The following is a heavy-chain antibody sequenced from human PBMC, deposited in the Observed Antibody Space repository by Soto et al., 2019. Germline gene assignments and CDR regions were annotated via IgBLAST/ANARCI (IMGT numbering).Heavy chain of an antibody. CDR3: ARVLSWASYYDFWSGYYNYYYYGMDV. J-gene: IGHJ6*02. V-gene: IGHV1-18*01. CDR1: GYTFTSYG. D-gene: IGHD3-3*01. CDR2: ISAHNGNT. Sequence: GASVKVSCKGSGYTFTSYGITWVRQAPGQGLEWMGWISAHNGNTDYAQKLQGRVTVTRDTSTSTAYMELRSLRSEDTAVYYCARVLSWASYYDFWSGYYNYYYYGMDVWGQGTTVTVSS.